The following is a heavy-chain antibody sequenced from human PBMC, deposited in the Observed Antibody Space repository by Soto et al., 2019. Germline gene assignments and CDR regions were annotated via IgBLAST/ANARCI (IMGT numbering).Heavy chain of an antibody. CDR2: ISWNSGSI. V-gene: IGHV3-9*01. Sequence: GGSLRLSCAASGFTFDDYAMHWVRQAPGKGLGWVSGISWNSGSIYYADSVKGRFTISRDNAKNSLYLQMNSLRAEDTAVYYCARSRAAAGTCFDYWGQGTLVTVSS. J-gene: IGHJ4*02. D-gene: IGHD6-13*01. CDR3: ARSRAAAGTCFDY. CDR1: GFTFDDYA.